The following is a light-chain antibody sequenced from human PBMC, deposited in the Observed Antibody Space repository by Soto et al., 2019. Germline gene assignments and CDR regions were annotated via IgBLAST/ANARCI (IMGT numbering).Light chain of an antibody. J-gene: IGKJ3*01. CDR3: QQYNNWHFT. Sequence: EIVLTQSPATLSVSPGERATLSCRASQSVGNNLAWYQQKPGQAPRLLIYGASTRATGIPARFSGSGSGTESTLTISSLQSEDFAVYYCQQYNNWHFTFGPGTKVDIK. CDR2: GAS. V-gene: IGKV3-15*01. CDR1: QSVGNN.